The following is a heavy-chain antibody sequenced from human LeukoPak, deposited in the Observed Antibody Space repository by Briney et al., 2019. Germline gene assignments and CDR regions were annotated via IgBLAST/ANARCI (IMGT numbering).Heavy chain of an antibody. D-gene: IGHD3-9*01. CDR1: GGSISSGDYY. Sequence: SQTLSLTCTVSGGSISSGDYYWSWIRQPPGKGLEWIGYIHYSGTTHYNPSLKSRLTISVDTSRDQFSLELNSVTAADTAVYYCAAAPYYDVLTGPLDSWGQGTLVTVSS. J-gene: IGHJ4*02. CDR2: IHYSGTT. CDR3: AAAPYYDVLTGPLDS. V-gene: IGHV4-30-4*01.